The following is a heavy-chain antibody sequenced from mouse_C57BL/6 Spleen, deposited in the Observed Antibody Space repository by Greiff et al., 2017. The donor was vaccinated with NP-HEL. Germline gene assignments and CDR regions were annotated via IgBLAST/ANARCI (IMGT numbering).Heavy chain of an antibody. V-gene: IGHV2-2*01. CDR2: IWSGGST. CDR3: GRITTGAYGWYFDV. D-gene: IGHD1-1*01. CDR1: GFSLTSYG. J-gene: IGHJ1*03. Sequence: QVQLQQSGPGLVQPSQSLSITCTVSGFSLTSYGVHWVRQSPGKGLEWLGVIWSGGSTDYNAAFISRLSISKDNSKSQVFFKMSSLQADDTAIYYCGRITTGAYGWYFDVWGTGTTVTVSS.